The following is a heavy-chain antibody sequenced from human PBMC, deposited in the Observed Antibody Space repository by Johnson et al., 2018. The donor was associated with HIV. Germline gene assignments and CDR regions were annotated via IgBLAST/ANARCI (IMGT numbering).Heavy chain of an antibody. J-gene: IGHJ3*02. CDR3: ALHPYGDYGDAFDI. CDR2: ISSDGSNK. Sequence: VQLVESGGGVVQPGRSLRLSCAASGFTFSSYAMHWVRQAPGKGLEWVAVISSDGSNKYYADSVKGRFTISRDNSKNTLLLQMNSLRAEETAVYYCALHPYGDYGDAFDIWGQGTMVTVSS. V-gene: IGHV3-30-3*01. D-gene: IGHD4-17*01. CDR1: GFTFSSYA.